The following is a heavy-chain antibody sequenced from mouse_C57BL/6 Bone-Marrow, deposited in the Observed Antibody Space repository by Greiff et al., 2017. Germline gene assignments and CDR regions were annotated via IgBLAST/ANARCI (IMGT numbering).Heavy chain of an antibody. V-gene: IGHV1-64*01. CDR1: GYTFTSSW. CDR2: IHPNSGST. Sequence: QVQLQQPGAELVKPGASVKLSCKASGYTFTSSWMHWVKQRPGQGLEWIGMIHPNSGSTNSNEKFKSKATLTVDNSSSTAYMQLCSLTSEDSAVYYCAREGLGREWFAYWGQGTLVTVSA. J-gene: IGHJ3*01. D-gene: IGHD4-1*01. CDR3: AREGLGREWFAY.